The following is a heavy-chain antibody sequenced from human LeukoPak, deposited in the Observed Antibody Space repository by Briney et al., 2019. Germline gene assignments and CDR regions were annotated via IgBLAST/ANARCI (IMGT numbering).Heavy chain of an antibody. V-gene: IGHV1-8*01. CDR2: MNPNSGNT. CDR1: GYTCTSCD. D-gene: IGHD6-19*01. CDR3: TRGSSGRRDN. J-gene: IGHJ4*02. Sequence: ASVNLSCNASGYTCTSCDINWVRHATGPGLEWMGWMNPNSGNTGYGQSFQGRITMTRDISIGTAYMELSNLTSEDTAIYYCTRGSSGRRDNWGQGTLVTVSA.